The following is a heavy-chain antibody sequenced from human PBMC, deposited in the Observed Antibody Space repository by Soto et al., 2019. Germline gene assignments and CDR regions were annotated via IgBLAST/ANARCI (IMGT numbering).Heavy chain of an antibody. Sequence: EVPLLESGGGLVQPGGSLRLSCAASGFTFSSYATNWVRQAPGKGLEWVSTISGSGDSTYYADSVKGRFTISKDNSNNTRSLQMNSLRVEDTAVYYCAKSGQSSWANMDVWGQGTTVTVSS. V-gene: IGHV3-23*01. J-gene: IGHJ6*02. D-gene: IGHD2-2*01. CDR1: GFTFSSYA. CDR2: ISGSGDST. CDR3: AKSGQSSWANMDV.